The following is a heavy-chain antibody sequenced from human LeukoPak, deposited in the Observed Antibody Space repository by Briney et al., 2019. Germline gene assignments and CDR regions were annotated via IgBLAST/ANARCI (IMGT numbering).Heavy chain of an antibody. J-gene: IGHJ3*02. D-gene: IGHD3-10*01. Sequence: PSQTLSLTCTVSGGSISSGGYYWSWIRQHPGKGLEWIGYIYYGGSTYYNPSLKSRVTISVDTSKNQFSLKLSSVTAADTAVYYCARGGWFGELLYAFDIWGQGTMVTVSS. CDR3: ARGGWFGELLYAFDI. V-gene: IGHV4-31*03. CDR2: IYYGGST. CDR1: GGSISSGGYY.